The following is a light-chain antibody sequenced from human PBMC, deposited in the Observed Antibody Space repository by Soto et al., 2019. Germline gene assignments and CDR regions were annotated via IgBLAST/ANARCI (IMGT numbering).Light chain of an antibody. CDR1: QSVVGIY. Sequence: EIVLTQSPGTLSLSPGERATLSCRASQSVVGIYVAWFQQNSRQAPRLVIDGASSRAAGIPDRLSSSGAGTYFTLTISSLDPEDAAVYYCQQSGNSPWTFGQGTKVDIK. CDR2: GAS. V-gene: IGKV3-20*01. CDR3: QQSGNSPWT. J-gene: IGKJ1*01.